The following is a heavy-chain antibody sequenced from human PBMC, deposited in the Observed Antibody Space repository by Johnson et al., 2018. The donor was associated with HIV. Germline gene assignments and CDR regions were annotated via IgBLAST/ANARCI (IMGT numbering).Heavy chain of an antibody. CDR1: GFTFDDYG. CDR3: AKEGEAFDI. CDR2: ITWNGGSR. D-gene: IGHD3-16*01. Sequence: VQLVESGGGVVRPGGSLRLSCAASGFTFDDYGMSWVRQGPGKGLEWVSGITWNGGSRGYADSLMGRFTISRDKSKNTLYVQMNSLRAEDTAVYYCAKEGEAFDIWGKGTMVTVSS. V-gene: IGHV3-20*04. J-gene: IGHJ3*02.